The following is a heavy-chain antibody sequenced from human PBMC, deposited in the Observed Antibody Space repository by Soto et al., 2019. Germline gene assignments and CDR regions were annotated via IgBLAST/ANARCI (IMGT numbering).Heavy chain of an antibody. V-gene: IGHV1-69*01. CDR2: ITPVFGTA. D-gene: IGHD4-17*01. J-gene: IGHJ5*02. CDR1: ADTFNSYS. Sequence: QVQLVQSGAEVKKHGSSVKVSCKASADTFNSYSLSWLRQAPGQRLAWMGGITPVFGTAYYAQSFEYRLTISVDDSTSTVYMELSSLRSDDTAVNYCARSLDGTTVTNWFDLWGHIALVTVAS. CDR3: ARSLDGTTVTNWFDL.